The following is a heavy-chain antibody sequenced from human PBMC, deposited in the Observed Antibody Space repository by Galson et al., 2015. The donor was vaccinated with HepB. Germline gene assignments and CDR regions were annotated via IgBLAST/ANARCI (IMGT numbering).Heavy chain of an antibody. CDR2: FDPEDGET. Sequence: SVKVSCKVSGYTLTELSMHWVRQAPGKGLEWMGGFDPEDGETIYAQKFQGRVTMTEDTSTDTAYMELSSLRSEDTAVYYCATGGGDYYYMDVWGKGTTVTVSS. V-gene: IGHV1-24*01. D-gene: IGHD1-26*01. CDR3: ATGGGDYYYMDV. CDR1: GYTLTELS. J-gene: IGHJ6*03.